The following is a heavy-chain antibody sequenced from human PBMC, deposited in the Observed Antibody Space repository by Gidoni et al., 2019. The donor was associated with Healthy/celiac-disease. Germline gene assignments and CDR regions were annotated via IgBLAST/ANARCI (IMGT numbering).Heavy chain of an antibody. Sequence: VQLVQSGAEVKKPGASVKVSCKASGYTFTSYYMHWVRQAPGQGLEWMGIINPRCCSTSYAQKFQGRVTMTRDTSTSTVYMELSSLRSEDTAVYYCARDRISTSFRLDYWGQGTLVTVSS. D-gene: IGHD2-2*01. CDR2: INPRCCST. CDR1: GYTFTSYY. CDR3: ARDRISTSFRLDY. J-gene: IGHJ4*02. V-gene: IGHV1-46*01.